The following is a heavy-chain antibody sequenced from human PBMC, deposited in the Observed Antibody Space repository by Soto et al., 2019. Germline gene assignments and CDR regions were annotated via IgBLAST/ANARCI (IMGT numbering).Heavy chain of an antibody. CDR2: INPSDGTT. D-gene: IGHD1-7*01. V-gene: IGHV1-46*02. CDR3: ETSLQLRKGWAFDY. Sequence: SAKVSCKASGYTINTYFMQWLRQAPGQGLEWVGIINPSDGTTSYAQKFQGRVTMTRDTSTNTVYMDLSSLRSEDTVVYYCETSLQLRKGWAFDYWGQGTLVTVSS. J-gene: IGHJ4*02. CDR1: GYTINTYF.